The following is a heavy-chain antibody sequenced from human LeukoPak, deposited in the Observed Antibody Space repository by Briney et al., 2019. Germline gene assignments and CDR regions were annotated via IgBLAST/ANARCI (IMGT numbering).Heavy chain of an antibody. CDR2: INHSGST. CDR3: AIDPRYFDWLEKNYYYYGMDV. CDR1: GGSFSGYY. V-gene: IGHV4-34*01. Sequence: SETLSLTCAVYGGSFSGYYWSWIRQPPGKGLEWIGEINHSGSTNYNPSLKSRVTISVDTSKNQFSLKLSSVTAADTAVYYCAIDPRYFDWLEKNYYYYGMDVWGQGTTVTVSS. J-gene: IGHJ6*02. D-gene: IGHD3-9*01.